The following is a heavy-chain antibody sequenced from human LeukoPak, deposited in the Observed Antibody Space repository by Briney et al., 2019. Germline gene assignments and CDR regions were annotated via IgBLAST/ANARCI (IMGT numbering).Heavy chain of an antibody. J-gene: IGHJ5*02. Sequence: SETLSLTCSVSGGSISSYYWSWIRQPPGKGLEWIGCIYPGGSTKHNPSLKSRVSISIDTSKSQFSLNLMSVTAADTAVYYCTRDTGTTGEVKFDPWGQGTLVTVSS. V-gene: IGHV4-59*12. CDR3: TRDTGTTGEVKFDP. CDR1: GGSISSYY. CDR2: IYPGGST. D-gene: IGHD4-17*01.